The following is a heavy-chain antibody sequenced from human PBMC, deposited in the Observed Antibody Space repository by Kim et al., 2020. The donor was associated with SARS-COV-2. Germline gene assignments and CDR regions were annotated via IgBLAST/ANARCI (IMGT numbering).Heavy chain of an antibody. D-gene: IGHD3-3*01. V-gene: IGHV1-18*04. CDR2: ITAYNGNK. J-gene: IGHJ5*02. Sequence: ASVKVSCKASGYTFTSYGISWVRQAPGQGLEWMGWITAYNGNKDYAEKFQDRVTMTTDTSTTTAYMELTSLTSDDTAVYYCTRVTVAWQGSWSPVGHWGQGTLVTVSS. CDR3: TRVTVAWQGSWSPVGH. CDR1: GYTFTSYG.